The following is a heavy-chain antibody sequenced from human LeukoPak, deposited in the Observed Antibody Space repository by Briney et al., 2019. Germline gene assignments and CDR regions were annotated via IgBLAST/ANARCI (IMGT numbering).Heavy chain of an antibody. CDR2: IYSGGST. CDR3: ARESFSYDSSGYLDY. V-gene: IGHV3-53*01. J-gene: IGHJ4*02. Sequence: GGTLRLSCAASGFTFSSYGMSWVRQAPGKGLEWVSVIYSGGSTYYADSVKGRFTISRDNSKNTLYLQMNSLRAEDTAVYYCARESFSYDSSGYLDYWGQGTLVTVSS. D-gene: IGHD3-22*01. CDR1: GFTFSSYG.